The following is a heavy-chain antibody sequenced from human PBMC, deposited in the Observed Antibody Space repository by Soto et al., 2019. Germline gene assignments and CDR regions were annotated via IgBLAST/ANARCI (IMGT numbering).Heavy chain of an antibody. CDR3: AKDRSSGSYAFDI. J-gene: IGHJ3*02. D-gene: IGHD6-19*01. CDR2: ISYDGSNK. CDR1: GFTFSSYG. V-gene: IGHV3-30*18. Sequence: GGSLRLSCAASGFTFSSYGMHWVRQAPGKGLEWVAVISYDGSNKYYADSVKGRFTISRDNSKNTLYLQMNSLRAEDTAVYYCAKDRSSGSYAFDIWGQGTMVTVSS.